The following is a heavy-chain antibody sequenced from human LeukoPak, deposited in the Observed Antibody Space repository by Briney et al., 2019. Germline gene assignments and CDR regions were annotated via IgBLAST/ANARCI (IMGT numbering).Heavy chain of an antibody. V-gene: IGHV4-39*07. CDR1: GGSISSSSYY. D-gene: IGHD3-10*01. CDR2: IYCSGST. J-gene: IGHJ4*02. CDR3: ASGYYGSGSPFDY. Sequence: SETLSLTCTVSGGSISSSSYYWGWIRQPPGKGLEWIGSIYCSGSTYYNPSLKSRVTISVDTSKNQFSLKLSSVTAADTAVYYCASGYYGSGSPFDYWGQGTLVTVSS.